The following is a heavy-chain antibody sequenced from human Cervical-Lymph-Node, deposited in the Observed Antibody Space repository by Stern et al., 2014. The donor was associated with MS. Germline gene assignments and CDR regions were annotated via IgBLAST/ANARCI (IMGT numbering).Heavy chain of an antibody. CDR2: IYTRGST. Sequence: VQLQESGPGLVKPSQTLSLTCSVSGYSMSSGGYFWTWIRQSAGKGLEWIGRIYTRGSTNYNPSLSGRVTISIDTSNNQFSLNLTSVTAADTAVYYCARVKMEDHGDHIWFDTWGQGTLVTVSS. D-gene: IGHD4-17*01. CDR1: GYSMSSGGYF. J-gene: IGHJ5*02. V-gene: IGHV4-61*02. CDR3: ARVKMEDHGDHIWFDT.